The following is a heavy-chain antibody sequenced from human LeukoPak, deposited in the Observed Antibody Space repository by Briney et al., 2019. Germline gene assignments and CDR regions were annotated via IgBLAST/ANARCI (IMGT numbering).Heavy chain of an antibody. V-gene: IGHV1-24*01. Sequence: ASVRVSCKVSGYTLTELSMHWVRQAPGKGLEWMGGFDPEDGETIYAQKFQGRVTMTEDTSTDTAYMELSSLRSEDTAVYYCATIVLTIFGVVDDYWGQGTLVTVSS. D-gene: IGHD3-3*01. J-gene: IGHJ4*02. CDR3: ATIVLTIFGVVDDY. CDR1: GYTLTELS. CDR2: FDPEDGET.